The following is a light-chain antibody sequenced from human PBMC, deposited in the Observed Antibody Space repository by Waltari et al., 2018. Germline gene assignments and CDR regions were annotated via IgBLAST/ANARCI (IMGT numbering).Light chain of an antibody. J-gene: IGKJ2*01. Sequence: DIQMTQSPSSLSASVGDRVTITCRASQSISSYLNWYQQKPGKAPKLLIYAASSLQSGVPSMFSCSGSGTDFTLTISSLQPEDFATYYCQQRYSTPYTFGQRT. V-gene: IGKV1-39*01. CDR3: QQRYSTPYT. CDR1: QSISSY. CDR2: AAS.